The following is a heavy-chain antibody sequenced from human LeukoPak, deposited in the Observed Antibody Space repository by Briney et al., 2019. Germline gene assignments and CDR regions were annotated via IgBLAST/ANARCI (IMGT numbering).Heavy chain of an antibody. CDR1: GFTFTSSA. Sequence: SVTVSCKASGFTFTSSAMQWVRQARGQRLEWIGWIVVGSGNTNYAQKFQERVTITRDMSTSTAYMELSSLRSEDTAVYYCAAVPDYYDSSGYYFYFDYWGQGTLATVSS. CDR2: IVVGSGNT. J-gene: IGHJ4*02. V-gene: IGHV1-58*02. D-gene: IGHD3-22*01. CDR3: AAVPDYYDSSGYYFYFDY.